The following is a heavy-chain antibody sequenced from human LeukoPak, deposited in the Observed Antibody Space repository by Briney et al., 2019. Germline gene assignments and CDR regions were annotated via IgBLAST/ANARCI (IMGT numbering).Heavy chain of an antibody. CDR1: GGSISSGDYY. D-gene: IGHD5-18*01. J-gene: IGHJ4*02. CDR2: IYYSGST. V-gene: IGHV4-30-4*08. CDR3: ARADRIQRWFYYFDY. Sequence: SETLSLTCTVSGGSISSGDYYWSWIRQPPGKGLEWIGNIYYSGSTYYNPSLKSRVTISVDTSKNQFSLKLSSVTAADTAVYYCARADRIQRWFYYFDYWGQGTLVTVSS.